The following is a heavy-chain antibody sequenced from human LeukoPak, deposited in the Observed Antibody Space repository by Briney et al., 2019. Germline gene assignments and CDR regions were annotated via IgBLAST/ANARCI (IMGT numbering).Heavy chain of an antibody. V-gene: IGHV1-46*01. CDR1: GYTFTSYY. J-gene: IGHJ4*02. CDR3: ATDSHYYDSGFDY. D-gene: IGHD3-22*01. CDR2: INPSGGST. Sequence: GASVKVSCKASGYTFTSYYMHWVRQAPGQGLEWMGIINPSGGSTSYAQKFQGRVTMTRDMSTSTVYMELSSLRSEGTAVYYCATDSHYYDSGFDYWGQGTLVTVSS.